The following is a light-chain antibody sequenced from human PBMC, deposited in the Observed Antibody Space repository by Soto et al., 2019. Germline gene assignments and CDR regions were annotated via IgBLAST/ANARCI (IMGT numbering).Light chain of an antibody. Sequence: EIVMTQSPATLSVSPGERVTLSCRASQSVSQSVSSKLAWYQQKPGQAPRLLIYGAVSRASGIPDRFSGSGSGTDFTLTISRLEPEDSAVYSCLQYGSSLTFGGGTKVDIK. J-gene: IGKJ4*01. CDR1: QSVSQSVSSK. CDR2: GAV. V-gene: IGKV3-20*01. CDR3: LQYGSSLT.